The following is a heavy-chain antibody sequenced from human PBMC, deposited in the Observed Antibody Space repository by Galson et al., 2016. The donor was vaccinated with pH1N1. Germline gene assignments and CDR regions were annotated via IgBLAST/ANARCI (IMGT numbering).Heavy chain of an antibody. J-gene: IGHJ4*02. D-gene: IGHD3-22*01. V-gene: IGHV1-18*01. Sequence: SVKVSCKASGYMFSTYGINWVRKAPGQGPEWMGRISGYNGNTIYAQKFQARISMTIDKSTSTVYMDLRSLRFDDTAVYRCAKGTLPGYYDYWGQGTLVTVSS. CDR3: AKGTLPGYYDY. CDR1: GYMFSTYG. CDR2: ISGYNGNT.